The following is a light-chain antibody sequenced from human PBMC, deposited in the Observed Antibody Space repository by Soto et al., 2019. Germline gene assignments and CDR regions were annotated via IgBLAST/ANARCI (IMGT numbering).Light chain of an antibody. Sequence: QSVLTQPASVSGSPGQSITISCTGTSSDVGNYGLVSWYQQHPGRAPKLMIYEDTKRPSGVSNRFSASKSGNTASLTVSGLQPEDEADYYCCSYAGSSTHYVFGTGTKVTVL. CDR2: EDT. J-gene: IGLJ1*01. CDR1: SSDVGNYGL. CDR3: CSYAGSSTHYV. V-gene: IGLV2-23*01.